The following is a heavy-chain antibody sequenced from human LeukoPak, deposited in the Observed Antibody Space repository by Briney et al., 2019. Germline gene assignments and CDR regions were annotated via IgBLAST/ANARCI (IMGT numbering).Heavy chain of an antibody. CDR3: ARSTDYYDSSGYYFPDAFDI. V-gene: IGHV4-34*01. J-gene: IGHJ3*02. CDR1: GGSFSDYY. CDR2: INHSGST. Sequence: SETLSLTCAVYGGSFSDYYWSWIRQPPGKGLEWIGEINHSGSTNYTPSLKSRVTISVDTSKNQFSLKLSSVTAADTAVYYCARSTDYYDSSGYYFPDAFDIWGQGTMVTVSS. D-gene: IGHD3-22*01.